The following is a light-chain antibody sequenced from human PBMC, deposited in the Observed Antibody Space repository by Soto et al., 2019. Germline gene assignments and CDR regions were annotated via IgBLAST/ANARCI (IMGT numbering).Light chain of an antibody. CDR3: QQYYTSPYT. V-gene: IGKV3-20*01. J-gene: IGKJ2*01. CDR2: GAS. Sequence: EIVLTQSPGTLSLSPGETAILSCRASVIFNSNYLGWYQQKPGQAPRLVIYGASSRATGIPDRFSGSGSGTDFTLIISRLEPEDFAVYYCQQYYTSPYTFGQGTKLQIK. CDR1: VIFNSNY.